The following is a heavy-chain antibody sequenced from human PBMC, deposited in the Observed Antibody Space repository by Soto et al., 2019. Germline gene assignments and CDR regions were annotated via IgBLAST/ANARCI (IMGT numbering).Heavy chain of an antibody. J-gene: IGHJ4*02. CDR2: ISGSGGTT. Sequence: EQLLESGGGLVQPGGSLTLSCAASGFTFNHYGMAWVRQAPGKGLEWVSVISGSGGTTDYAASVKGRFTISRDNSKSTVYLQMNSLRVEDTALYSCAKVIVLGASTIEFWGPGTLVTVSS. V-gene: IGHV3-23*01. CDR3: AKVIVLGASTIEF. D-gene: IGHD6-6*01. CDR1: GFTFNHYG.